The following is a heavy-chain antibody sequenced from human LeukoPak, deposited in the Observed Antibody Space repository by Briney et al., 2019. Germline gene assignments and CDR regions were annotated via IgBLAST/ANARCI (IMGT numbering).Heavy chain of an antibody. CDR3: ANTMKGLDY. CDR2: IYSGGST. CDR1: GFTVSSNY. J-gene: IGHJ4*02. D-gene: IGHD3-22*01. V-gene: IGHV3-66*01. Sequence: GGSLRLSCAVSGFTVSSNYMSWVRQAPGKGLEWVSVIYSGGSTYYADSVKGRFTISRDNSKNTLYLQMNSLRAEDTAVYYCANTMKGLDYWGQGTLVTVSS.